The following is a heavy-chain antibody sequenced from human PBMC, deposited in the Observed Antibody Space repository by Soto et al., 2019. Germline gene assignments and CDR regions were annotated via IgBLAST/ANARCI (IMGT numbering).Heavy chain of an antibody. CDR2: IIPILGTA. D-gene: IGHD2-21*02. CDR1: GGTFSSYA. Sequence: QVQLVQCGAEVKKPGSSVKVSCKASGGTFSSYAISWVRQAPGQGLEWMGGIIPILGTANYAQKCQGRVATTADESTSTAYMEMSSLRSELTAVSYCAIGNSKKLLLGYYYGVDVWGHGTTVTVSS. J-gene: IGHJ6*02. CDR3: AIGNSKKLLLGYYYGVDV. V-gene: IGHV1-69*01.